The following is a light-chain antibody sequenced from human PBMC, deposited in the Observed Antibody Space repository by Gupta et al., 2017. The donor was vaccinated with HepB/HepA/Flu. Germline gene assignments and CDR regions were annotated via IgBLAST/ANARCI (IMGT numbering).Light chain of an antibody. V-gene: IGKV1-39*01. CDR1: QSISYY. CDR3: QQIYTTPRS. Sequence: DIRVTQSPSSLSASVGDSVSIACRTNQSISYYLSWYQQKLGKAPKLLIYSATFRQPGVPSRFSAAGSGTEFTLTISSLQPEDFATYYCQQIYTTPRSFVQGTTVE. CDR2: SAT. J-gene: IGKJ1*01.